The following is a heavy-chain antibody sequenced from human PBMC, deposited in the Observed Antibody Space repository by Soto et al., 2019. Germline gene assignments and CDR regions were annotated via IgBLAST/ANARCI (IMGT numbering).Heavy chain of an antibody. D-gene: IGHD3-9*01. Sequence: ASVKVSCKASGYTFSNFGISWVRQAPGEGLEWMGWISPNSEKTKIAQRFQGRVTMTTDISTSTSYLELRGLTSDDTAVYYCTKDAKFDYIHTGYSTFDYWGQG. V-gene: IGHV1-18*01. CDR1: GYTFSNFG. J-gene: IGHJ4*02. CDR2: ISPNSEKT. CDR3: TKDAKFDYIHTGYSTFDY.